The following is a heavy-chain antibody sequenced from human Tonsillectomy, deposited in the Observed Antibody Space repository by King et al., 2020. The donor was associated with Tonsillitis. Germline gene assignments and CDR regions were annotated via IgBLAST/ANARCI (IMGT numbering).Heavy chain of an antibody. Sequence: VQLVESGGGLVQPGGSLRLSCAASGFTFSSYAMSWVRQAPGKGLEWVSAISGSGGSTYYADSVKGRFTISSDNSKNTLYLQINSLRAEDTAVYYCAKVLSIAVAGKLDYWGQGTLVTVSS. J-gene: IGHJ4*02. D-gene: IGHD6-19*01. CDR1: GFTFSSYA. V-gene: IGHV3-23*04. CDR3: AKVLSIAVAGKLDY. CDR2: ISGSGGST.